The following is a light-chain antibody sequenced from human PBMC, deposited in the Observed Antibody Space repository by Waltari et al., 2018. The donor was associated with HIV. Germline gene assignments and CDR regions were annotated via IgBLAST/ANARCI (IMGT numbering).Light chain of an antibody. V-gene: IGLV1-51*01. J-gene: IGLJ3*02. CDR3: GTWDSILNAGV. CDR1: SSNLGNDF. Sequence: QSMLTQPPSVSAAPGQKVTIPCSRSSSNLGNDFVSWYQHLPGAAPKLVIYDNDNRPSGIPDRFSGSKSGASATLVITELQTGDEGDYYCGTWDSILNAGVFGGGTKLTVL. CDR2: DND.